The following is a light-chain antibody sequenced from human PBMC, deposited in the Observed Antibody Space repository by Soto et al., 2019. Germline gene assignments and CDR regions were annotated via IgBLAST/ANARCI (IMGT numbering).Light chain of an antibody. V-gene: IGKV3-15*01. CDR1: QSVSSN. Sequence: ERVMTQSPATPSVSPGERATLSCRASQSVSSNLAWYQQKPGQAPRLLIYGASTRATGIPARFSGSGSGTEFTLTISSLQSEDFAVYYCQQYNNWWTFGQGNKV. CDR2: GAS. CDR3: QQYNNWWT. J-gene: IGKJ1*01.